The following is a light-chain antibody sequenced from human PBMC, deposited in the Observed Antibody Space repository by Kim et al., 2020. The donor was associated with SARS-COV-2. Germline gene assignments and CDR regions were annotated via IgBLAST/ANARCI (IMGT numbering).Light chain of an antibody. CDR1: QSVSSY. CDR2: DAS. J-gene: IGKJ4*01. Sequence: LSPGERATLTCRASQSVSSYLAWYQQKPGQAPRLLIYDASNRATGIPARFSGSGSGTDFTLTISSLEPEDFVVYYCQQRSNWPRLTFGGGTKLEI. CDR3: QQRSNWPRLT. V-gene: IGKV3-11*01.